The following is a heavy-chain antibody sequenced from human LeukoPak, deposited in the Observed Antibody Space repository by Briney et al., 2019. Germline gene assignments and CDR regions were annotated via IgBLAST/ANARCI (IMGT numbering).Heavy chain of an antibody. D-gene: IGHD2-2*01. CDR2: IYYSGST. CDR1: GGSISSSSYY. V-gene: IGHV4-39*01. CDR3: ARHGAVVPAAQYYYYGMDV. Sequence: SETLSPTCTVSGGSISSSSYYWGWLRQPPGKGLEWIGSIYYSGSTYYNPSLKSRVTISVDTSKNQFSLKLSSVTAADTAVYYCARHGAVVPAAQYYYYGMDVWGQGTTVTVSS. J-gene: IGHJ6*02.